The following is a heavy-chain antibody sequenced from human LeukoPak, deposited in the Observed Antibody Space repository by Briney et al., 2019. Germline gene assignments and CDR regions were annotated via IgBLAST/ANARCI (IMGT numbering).Heavy chain of an antibody. J-gene: IGHJ4*02. CDR3: TKHGDWCHEY. Sequence: GSLRLSCAASGFTFNIYSMSWVRQTPGKGLEWIGEIYRGGNTNYNPSLKNRVTLSVDQSKNQFSLNLNSVTAADTALYYCTKHGDWCHEYWGQGILVTVSS. CDR2: IYRGGNT. D-gene: IGHD2-21*02. CDR1: GFTFNIYS. V-gene: IGHV4-4*02.